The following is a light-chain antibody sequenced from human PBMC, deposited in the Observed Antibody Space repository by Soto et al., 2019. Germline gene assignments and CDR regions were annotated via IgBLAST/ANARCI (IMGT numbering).Light chain of an antibody. CDR1: SSDFGGYNY. CDR3: CSYVGRNTYV. V-gene: IGLV2-11*01. Sequence: QSALTQPRSASGSPGQSITISCTGTSSDFGGYNYVSWYQKHPAKAPKLIIFDVSNRPSGFPNRFSGSKSGNTASLTISGLRAEYEADYYCCSYVGRNTYVFGTGTKLTVL. J-gene: IGLJ1*01. CDR2: DVS.